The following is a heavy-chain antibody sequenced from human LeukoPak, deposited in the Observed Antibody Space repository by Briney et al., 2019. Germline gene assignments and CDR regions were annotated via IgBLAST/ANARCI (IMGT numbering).Heavy chain of an antibody. V-gene: IGHV1-2*02. J-gene: IGHJ6*03. CDR1: GYTFTGYY. CDR3: SRSPHYSNHYYYYMDV. Sequence: GASVKVSCKASGYTFTGYYMHWVRQALGQGLEWMGWINPNSGGTNYAQRFQGRVTMTRDTSISTAYMELSRLRSDDTAVYYCSRSPHYSNHYYYYMDVWGKGTTVTVSS. D-gene: IGHD4-11*01. CDR2: INPNSGGT.